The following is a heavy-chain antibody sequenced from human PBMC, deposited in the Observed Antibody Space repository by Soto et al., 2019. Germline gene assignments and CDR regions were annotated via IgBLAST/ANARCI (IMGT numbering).Heavy chain of an antibody. CDR2: IYYSGST. V-gene: IGHV4-59*01. J-gene: IGHJ5*02. Sequence: PSETLSLTCAVYGGSFSAYYWSWIRQPPGKGLEWIGYIYYSGSTNYNPSLKSRVTISVDTSKNQFSLKLSSVTAADTAVYYCARALVYYYGSGSYGNWFDPWGQGTQVTVSS. CDR1: GGSFSAYY. D-gene: IGHD3-10*01. CDR3: ARALVYYYGSGSYGNWFDP.